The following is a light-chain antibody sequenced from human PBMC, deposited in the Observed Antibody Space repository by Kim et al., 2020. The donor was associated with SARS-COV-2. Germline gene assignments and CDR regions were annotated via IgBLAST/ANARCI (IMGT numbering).Light chain of an antibody. CDR3: CSYAGRYTWV. J-gene: IGLJ3*02. CDR2: DVT. Sequence: QSALTQPCSVSASPGESVTISCTATSNTFGGFNYVSWYQHHPGKAPEFIIHDVTKRPSGVPLRFSGSKSGNTASLTISGLQAEDEADYYCCSYAGRYTWVFGGGAPLAV. CDR1: SNTFGGFNY. V-gene: IGLV2-11*01.